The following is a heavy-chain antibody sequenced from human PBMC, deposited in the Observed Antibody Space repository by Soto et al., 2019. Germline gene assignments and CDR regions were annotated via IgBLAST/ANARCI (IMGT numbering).Heavy chain of an antibody. D-gene: IGHD6-19*01. CDR1: GGSFSGYY. V-gene: IGHV4-34*01. J-gene: IGHJ4*02. CDR2: FNHSGST. Sequence: QVQLQQWGAGLLKPSETLSLTCAVYGGSFSGYYWSWIRQPPAKGLEWIGEFNHSGSTTYNPSLMSRVTIAVAASKNQFSLKLGSVTAADTAVYYCARAPIHSSGDFDYWGQGTLVTVSS. CDR3: ARAPIHSSGDFDY.